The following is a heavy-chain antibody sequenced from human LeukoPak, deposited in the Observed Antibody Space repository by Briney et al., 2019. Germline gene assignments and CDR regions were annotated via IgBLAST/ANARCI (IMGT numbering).Heavy chain of an antibody. CDR3: ASRCSSTSCYYYGMDV. V-gene: IGHV4-31*03. J-gene: IGHJ6*02. CDR2: IFYSGTT. D-gene: IGHD2-2*01. CDR1: GGSISSGGYY. Sequence: SETLSLTCTVSGGSISSGGYYWNWIRQHPGKGLEWIGHIFYSGTTYYNPSLKSRVMISMDTSKNQFSLKLSSVTAADTAVYYCASRCSSTSCYYYGMDVWGQGTTVTVSS.